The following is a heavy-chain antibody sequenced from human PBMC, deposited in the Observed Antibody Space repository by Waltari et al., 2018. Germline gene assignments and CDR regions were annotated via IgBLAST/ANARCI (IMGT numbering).Heavy chain of an antibody. Sequence: QVQLVESGGGVVQPGGSLRLSCAASGFTFSSYGMHWVRQAPGKGLEWVAFIRDDGSNKYYADSVKGRFTISRDNSKNTLYLQMNSLRAEDTAVYYCAKERSLRASSGYYTPLGYYGMDVWGQGTTVTVSS. CDR2: IRDDGSNK. D-gene: IGHD3-22*01. CDR1: GFTFSSYG. J-gene: IGHJ6*02. CDR3: AKERSLRASSGYYTPLGYYGMDV. V-gene: IGHV3-30*02.